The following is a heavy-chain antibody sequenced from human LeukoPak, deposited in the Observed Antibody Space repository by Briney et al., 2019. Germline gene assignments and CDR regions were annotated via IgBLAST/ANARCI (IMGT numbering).Heavy chain of an antibody. V-gene: IGHV3-30*03. Sequence: GGSLRLSCAASGFTFSSYGMHWVRQAPGKGLEWVALISYDGTNKYYADSVKGRFTISRDNSKNTLYLQMNSLRAEDTAVYYCARDRTTVTTRGYWFDPWGQGTLVTVSS. CDR1: GFTFSSYG. D-gene: IGHD4-17*01. CDR2: ISYDGTNK. CDR3: ARDRTTVTTRGYWFDP. J-gene: IGHJ5*02.